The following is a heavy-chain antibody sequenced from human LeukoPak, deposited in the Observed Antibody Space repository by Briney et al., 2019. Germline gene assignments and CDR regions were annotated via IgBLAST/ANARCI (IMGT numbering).Heavy chain of an antibody. V-gene: IGHV3-64D*09. CDR2: ISYNGDST. CDR3: VSDRETQEQI. CDR1: GFTFCRHN. Sequence: GGSLRLSCSGSGFTFCRHNMHWVRQAPGKGLEYVSAISYNGDSTYYVDSVKGRFIISRDNSKNTRDLQMSSLRPEDTAVYYCVSDRETQEQIWGPGTLVTVSS. D-gene: IGHD1-26*01. J-gene: IGHJ3*02.